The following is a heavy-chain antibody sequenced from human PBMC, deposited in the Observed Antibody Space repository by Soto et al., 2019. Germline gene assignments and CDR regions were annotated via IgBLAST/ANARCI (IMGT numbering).Heavy chain of an antibody. V-gene: IGHV3-7*04. CDR1: GFTFSSYW. D-gene: IGHD3-10*01. J-gene: IGHJ4*02. Sequence: GGSLRLSCAASGFTFSSYWMSWVRQAPGKGLEWVANIKQDGSEKYYVDSVKGRFTISRDNAKNSLYLQMNSLRAEDTAVYYCSRGAYYDSGSGCYHYWGQGPLVTVSS. CDR3: SRGAYYDSGSGCYHY. CDR2: IKQDGSEK.